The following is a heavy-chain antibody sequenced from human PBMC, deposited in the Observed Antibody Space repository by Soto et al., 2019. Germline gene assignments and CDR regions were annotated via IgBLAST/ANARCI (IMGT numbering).Heavy chain of an antibody. Sequence: EVQLLESGGGLVQPGGSLRLSCAASGFTFSSYAMSWVRQAPGKGLEWVSAISGSGGSTYYADSVKGRFTISRDTSKNTLYLQMNSLRAEDTAVYYCAKLDIVATSHFDYWGQGTLVTVSS. CDR2: ISGSGGST. CDR3: AKLDIVATSHFDY. J-gene: IGHJ4*02. D-gene: IGHD5-12*01. CDR1: GFTFSSYA. V-gene: IGHV3-23*01.